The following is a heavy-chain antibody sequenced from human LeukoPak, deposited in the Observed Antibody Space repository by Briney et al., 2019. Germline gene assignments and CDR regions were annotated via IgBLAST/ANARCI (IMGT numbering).Heavy chain of an antibody. CDR2: IYHSGST. Sequence: SETLSLTCTVSGGSISSYYWSWIRQPPGKGLEWIGYIYHSGSTYYNPSLKSRVTISVDRSKNQFSLKLSSVTAADTAVYYCAGRGVWFGELDYWGQGTLVTVSS. V-gene: IGHV4-59*04. J-gene: IGHJ4*02. CDR1: GGSISSYY. CDR3: AGRGVWFGELDY. D-gene: IGHD3-10*01.